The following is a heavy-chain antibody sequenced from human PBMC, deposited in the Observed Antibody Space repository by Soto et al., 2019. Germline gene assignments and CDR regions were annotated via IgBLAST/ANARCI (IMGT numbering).Heavy chain of an antibody. D-gene: IGHD2-15*01. CDR3: ARDGYCSGGSCYSVPVFDY. J-gene: IGHJ4*02. V-gene: IGHV3-33*01. CDR1: GFTFSSYG. CDR2: IWYDGSNK. Sequence: QVQLVESGGGVVQPGRSLRLSCAASGFTFSSYGMHWVRQAPGKGLEWVAVIWYDGSNKYYADSVKGRFTISRDNSKNTLYLQSNSLRAEYTAVYYCARDGYCSGGSCYSVPVFDYWGQGTLVTVSS.